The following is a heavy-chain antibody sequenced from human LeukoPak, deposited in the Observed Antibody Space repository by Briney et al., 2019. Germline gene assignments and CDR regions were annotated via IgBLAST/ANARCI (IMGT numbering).Heavy chain of an antibody. CDR1: GFTFSRYW. V-gene: IGHV3-74*01. CDR3: TKSRDFWTPDDY. D-gene: IGHD3/OR15-3a*01. CDR2: INSDGSST. Sequence: GGSLRLSCAASGFTFSRYWMHWVRQAPGKGLVWVSRINSDGSSTSYADSVKGRFTISRDNAKNTLYLQVNSLRAEDTAVYYCTKSRDFWTPDDYWGQGTLVTVCS. J-gene: IGHJ4*02.